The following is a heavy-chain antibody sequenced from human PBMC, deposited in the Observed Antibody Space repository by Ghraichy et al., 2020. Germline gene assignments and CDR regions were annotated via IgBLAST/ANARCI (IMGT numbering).Heavy chain of an antibody. CDR1: GFTFSSYE. V-gene: IGHV3-48*03. D-gene: IGHD5-24*01. CDR3: AREILGVEMATTSD. Sequence: GGSLRLSCAASGFTFSSYEMNWVRQAPGKGLEWVSYISSSGSTIYYADSVKGRFTISRDNAKNSLYLQMNSLRAEDTAVYYCAREILGVEMATTSDWGQGTLVTVSS. CDR2: ISSSGSTI. J-gene: IGHJ4*02.